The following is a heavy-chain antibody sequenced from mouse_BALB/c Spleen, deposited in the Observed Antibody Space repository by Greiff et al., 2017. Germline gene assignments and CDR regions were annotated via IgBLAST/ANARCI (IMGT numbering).Heavy chain of an antibody. CDR2: ISDGGSYT. D-gene: IGHD2-4*01. CDR1: GFTFSDYY. J-gene: IGHJ1*01. V-gene: IGHV5-4*02. CDR3: ARGKIRDWYFDV. Sequence: EVQGVESGGGLVKPGGSLKLSCAASGFTFSDYYMYWVRQTPEKRLEWVATISDGGSYTYYPDSVKGRFTISRDNAKNNLYLQMSSLKSEDTAMYYCARGKIRDWYFDVWGAGTTVTVSS.